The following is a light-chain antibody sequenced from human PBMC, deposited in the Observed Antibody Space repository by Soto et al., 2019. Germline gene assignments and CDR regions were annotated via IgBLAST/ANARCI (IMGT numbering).Light chain of an antibody. CDR2: DAS. V-gene: IGKV3-11*01. CDR3: QQRSNWPRT. Sequence: EIVLTQSPATLSSSPGERATLSCRASQSVSSYLAWYQQKPGQPPRLLIYDASDRATGIPARFSGSGSGTDFTLTISSLEPEDFAVYYCQQRSNWPRTFGQATKVEIK. J-gene: IGKJ1*01. CDR1: QSVSSY.